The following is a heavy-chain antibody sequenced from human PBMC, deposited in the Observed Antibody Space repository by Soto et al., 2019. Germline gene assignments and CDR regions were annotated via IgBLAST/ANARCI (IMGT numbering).Heavy chain of an antibody. CDR3: ARGVDFWSGYYTGPAYYYYYGMDV. CDR2: IIPIFGTA. Sequence: SVKVSCKASGGTFSSYAISWVRQAPGQGLEWMGGIIPIFGTANYAQKFQGRVTITADESTSTAYMELSSLRSEDTAVYYCARGVDFWSGYYTGPAYYYYYGMDVWGQGTTVTVSS. V-gene: IGHV1-69*13. J-gene: IGHJ6*02. D-gene: IGHD3-3*01. CDR1: GGTFSSYA.